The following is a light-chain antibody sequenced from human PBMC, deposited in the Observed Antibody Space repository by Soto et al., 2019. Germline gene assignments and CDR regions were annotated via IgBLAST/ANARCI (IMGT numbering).Light chain of an antibody. Sequence: DIQMTQSPASLSASVGDRVTITCRASQSISTYLNWYQQKPGKAPKFLIYAASSLQTGVPSRFSGSGSGTDFTLTISSLQHEDIATYYCQESYSSPPRLTFGGGTKVEIK. CDR2: AAS. V-gene: IGKV1-39*01. CDR1: QSISTY. J-gene: IGKJ4*01. CDR3: QESYSSPPRLT.